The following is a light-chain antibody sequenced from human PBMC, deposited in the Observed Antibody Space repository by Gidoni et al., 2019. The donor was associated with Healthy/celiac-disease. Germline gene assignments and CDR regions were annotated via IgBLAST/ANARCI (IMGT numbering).Light chain of an antibody. CDR2: GAS. J-gene: IGKJ2*01. CDR1: QSVSSN. V-gene: IGKV3-15*01. CDR3: QQYNNWPT. Sequence: EIVMTPSPATLSVSPGESATLSCRASQSVSSNLAWYQQKPGQAPMLLIYGASTRATGIPGRFSGSGCGTEFTLTISSLQSEDFAVYYCQQYNNWPTFGQGTKLEIK.